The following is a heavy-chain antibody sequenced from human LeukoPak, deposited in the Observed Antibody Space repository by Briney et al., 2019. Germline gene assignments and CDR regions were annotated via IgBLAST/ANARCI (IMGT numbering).Heavy chain of an antibody. D-gene: IGHD3-10*01. CDR1: GGPISTHY. V-gene: IGHV4-59*11. J-gene: IGHJ6*03. Sequence: PSETLSLTCIVSGGPISTHYWSWSRQPPGKGLEWIGYNDYSGSTNYNPSLKSRVTISVDTSKHQFSLKLNSVTAADTAVYYCARGATFRGKYYMDVWGKGTTVTVSS. CDR2: NDYSGST. CDR3: ARGATFRGKYYMDV.